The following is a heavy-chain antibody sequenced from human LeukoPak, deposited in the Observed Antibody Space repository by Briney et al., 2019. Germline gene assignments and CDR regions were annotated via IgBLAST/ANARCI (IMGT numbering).Heavy chain of an antibody. CDR1: GGTFSSYA. Sequence: GASVKVSCKASGGTFSSYAISWVRQAPGQGLEWMGGIIPIFGTANYAQKFQGRGPITADESTTTSYMELSSRRSEDTAVYYCARAGSPRCFGELLPKYLGTRSHYYYYGMDVWGQGTTVTVSS. D-gene: IGHD3-10*01. CDR3: ARAGSPRCFGELLPKYLGTRSHYYYYGMDV. V-gene: IGHV1-69*13. J-gene: IGHJ6*02. CDR2: IIPIFGTA.